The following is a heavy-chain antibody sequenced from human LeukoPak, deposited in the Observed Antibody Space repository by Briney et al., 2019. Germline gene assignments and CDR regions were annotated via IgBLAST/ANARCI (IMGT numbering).Heavy chain of an antibody. CDR1: GGSFSGYY. CDR3: AKDLLSASLFGELLYYYFDY. CDR2: INHSGST. V-gene: IGHV4-34*01. Sequence: SETLSLTCAVYGGSFSGYYWSWIRQPPGKGLEWIGEINHSGSTNYNPSLKSRATISVDTSKNQFSLKLSSVTAEDTAVYYCAKDLLSASLFGELLYYYFDYWGQGTLVTVSS. J-gene: IGHJ4*02. D-gene: IGHD3-10*02.